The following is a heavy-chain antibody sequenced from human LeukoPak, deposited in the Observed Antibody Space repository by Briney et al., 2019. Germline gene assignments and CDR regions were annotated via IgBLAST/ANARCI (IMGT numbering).Heavy chain of an antibody. J-gene: IGHJ4*02. CDR3: ARVGRGDHTWGSYYCDH. CDR2: ISSTGRT. D-gene: IGHD3-16*01. V-gene: IGHV4-59*01. Sequence: SETLSLTCTVSVSGDSFSSYHWSWLRQPPGKGLEWIGYISSTGRTSYNPSLKSRVTISVDTSKNQFFLKLNSVTAADTAVYYCARVGRGDHTWGSYYCDHWGQGTLVSVSS. CDR1: GDSFSSYH.